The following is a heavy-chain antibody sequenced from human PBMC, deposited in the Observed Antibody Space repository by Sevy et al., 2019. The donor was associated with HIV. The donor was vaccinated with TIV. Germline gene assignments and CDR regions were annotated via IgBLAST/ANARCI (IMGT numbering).Heavy chain of an antibody. CDR2: IKQDESEK. CDR1: GFSFSSYL. Sequence: GGSLRLSCAASGFSFSSYLMHWVRQAPGKGVEWVANIKQDESEKYYVASVKGRLTISRDNAKNSVYLQMNSLRPEVTGIYYCARGNSGSFDYWGQGTLVTVSS. D-gene: IGHD3-22*01. J-gene: IGHJ4*02. CDR3: ARGNSGSFDY. V-gene: IGHV3-7*04.